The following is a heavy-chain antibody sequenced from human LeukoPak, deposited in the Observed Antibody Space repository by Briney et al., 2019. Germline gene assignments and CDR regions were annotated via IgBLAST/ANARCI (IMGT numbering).Heavy chain of an antibody. CDR3: ARLCSGGDCYHSHDC. CDR1: GGSFSGYY. J-gene: IGHJ4*02. Sequence: SETLSLTCAVYGGSFSGYYWSWIRQPPGKGLEWIGEINHSGSTNYNPSLKSRVTISVDTSKNQFSLKLSSVTAADTAVYYCARLCSGGDCYHSHDCWGQGTLVTVSS. D-gene: IGHD2-21*02. CDR2: INHSGST. V-gene: IGHV4-34*01.